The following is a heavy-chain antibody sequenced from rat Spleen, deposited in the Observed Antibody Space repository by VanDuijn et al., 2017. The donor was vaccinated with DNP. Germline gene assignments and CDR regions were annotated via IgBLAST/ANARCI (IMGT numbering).Heavy chain of an antibody. CDR2: ISSAGST. J-gene: IGHJ3*01. CDR3: ARGYYYDGGYIWFAY. V-gene: IGHV2S12*01. Sequence: QVQLEESGPGLLQPSQTLSLTCTVSGFSLISYGVSWVRQPPGKGLEWIAAISSAGSTYYNSALKSRLSISRDTSKSQVFLKMNSLQTEDTAMYFCARGYYYDGGYIWFAYWGQGTLVTVSS. CDR1: GFSLISYG. D-gene: IGHD1-12*02.